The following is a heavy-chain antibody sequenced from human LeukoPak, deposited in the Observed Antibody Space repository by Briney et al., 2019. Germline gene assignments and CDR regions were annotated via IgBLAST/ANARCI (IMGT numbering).Heavy chain of an antibody. CDR2: INPSGGSS. V-gene: IGHV1-46*01. CDR3: ARGLGSGSYYGY. CDR1: GYSFTTFY. Sequence: AASVKVSCKTSGYSFTTFYIHWVRQAPGQGLAWVGIINPSGGSSSYAQKFQGRVTMTRDTSTSTVYMELSSLRSEDTAVYYCARGLGSGSYYGYWGQGTLVTVSS. J-gene: IGHJ4*02. D-gene: IGHD1-26*01.